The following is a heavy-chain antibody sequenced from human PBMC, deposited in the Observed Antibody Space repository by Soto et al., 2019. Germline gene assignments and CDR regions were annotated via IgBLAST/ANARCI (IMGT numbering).Heavy chain of an antibody. J-gene: IGHJ4*02. CDR1: GFIFSSYA. D-gene: IGHD2-21*02. Sequence: QVQLVESGGGVVQPRRSLRLSCAASGFIFSSYAMHWVRQAPGKGLEWVAVISYDGSNKYYADSVKGRFTISRDNSKNTLYLQMNSLRAEDTAVYYCAKELQRSFDYWGQGTLVTVSS. V-gene: IGHV3-30-3*02. CDR2: ISYDGSNK. CDR3: AKELQRSFDY.